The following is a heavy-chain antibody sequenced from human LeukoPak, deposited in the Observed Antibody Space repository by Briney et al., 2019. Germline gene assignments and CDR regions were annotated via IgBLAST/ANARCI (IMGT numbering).Heavy chain of an antibody. Sequence: ASVKVSCKASGYTFTSYDINWVRQAPGQGLEWMGWINPNSGGTNYAQKFQGRVTMTRDTSISTAYMELSRLRSDDTAVYYCARDIIVVVPSSENDYWGQGTLVTVSS. J-gene: IGHJ4*02. V-gene: IGHV1-2*02. D-gene: IGHD2-2*01. CDR3: ARDIIVVVPSSENDY. CDR1: GYTFTSYD. CDR2: INPNSGGT.